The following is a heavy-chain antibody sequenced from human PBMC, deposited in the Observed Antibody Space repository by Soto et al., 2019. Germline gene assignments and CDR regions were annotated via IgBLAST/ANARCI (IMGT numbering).Heavy chain of an antibody. CDR1: GFIFNNYA. CDR3: AKALVPALTAKFGY. V-gene: IGHV3-23*01. CDR2: VTASGGGT. D-gene: IGHD5-18*01. J-gene: IGHJ4*02. Sequence: GESLKISCAASGFIFNNYAMTWVRQAPGKGLEWVSTVTASGGGTFYANSVKGRFTIPRDNSRNTLHLQMSSLRVEDTALYYCAKALVPALTAKFGYWGQGTLVTVSS.